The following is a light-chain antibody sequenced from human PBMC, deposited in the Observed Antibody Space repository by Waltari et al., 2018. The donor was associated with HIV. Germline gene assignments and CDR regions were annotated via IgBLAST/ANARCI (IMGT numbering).Light chain of an antibody. J-gene: IGLJ2*01. CDR3: LLSFGGGHVA. CDR1: IEIVTSSLH. Sequence: QAVVTQEPSLTVSPGETVTLTCGSTIEIVTSSLHPHWFQKKPGQGPRPLISDTSHMNSWAPARFSGALLGGKAALTLSGAQPEEEAEYYCLLSFGGGHVAFGGGTKLTVL. CDR2: DTS. V-gene: IGLV7-46*01.